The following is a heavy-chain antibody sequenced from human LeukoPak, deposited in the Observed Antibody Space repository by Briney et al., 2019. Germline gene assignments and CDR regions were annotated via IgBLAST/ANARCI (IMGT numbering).Heavy chain of an antibody. D-gene: IGHD2/OR15-2a*01. Sequence: GGSLRLSCAASGFTVSSDFMIWVRQAPGKGLEWVSSISGSSTYMYNADSVKGRFTISRDNAKNSLYLQMNSLRAEDTAVYYCARGGIGLFDYWGQGTLVTVSS. CDR1: GFTVSSDF. CDR3: ARGGIGLFDY. J-gene: IGHJ4*02. CDR2: ISGSSTYM. V-gene: IGHV3-21*01.